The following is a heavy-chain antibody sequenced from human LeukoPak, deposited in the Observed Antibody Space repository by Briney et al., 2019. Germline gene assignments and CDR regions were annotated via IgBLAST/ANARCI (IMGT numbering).Heavy chain of an antibody. D-gene: IGHD6-19*01. J-gene: IGHJ5*02. CDR1: GFPFSNFA. CDR3: AKAGGRGWSNWFDP. Sequence: PGGSLRLSCAASGFPFSNFAMTWIRQAPGKGLEWISLISAGGSSTFDADSMRGRFTISRDNYKNTLYLQMNSLGVEDTAVYYCAKAGGRGWSNWFDPWGQGTQVTVSS. CDR2: ISAGGSST. V-gene: IGHV3-23*01.